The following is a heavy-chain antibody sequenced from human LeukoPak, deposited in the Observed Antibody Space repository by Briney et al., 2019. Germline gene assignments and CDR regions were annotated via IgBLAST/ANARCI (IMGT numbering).Heavy chain of an antibody. D-gene: IGHD5-18*01. CDR3: AGGPLQLWLNPHYYYYYMDV. V-gene: IGHV4-4*09. Sequence: PSETLSLTCTVSGGSISSYYWSWIRQPPGKGLEWIGYIYISGSTNYNPSLKSRVTISVDTSKNQFSLKLSSVTAADTAVYYCAGGPLQLWLNPHYYYYYMDVWGKGTTVTVSS. CDR2: IYISGST. J-gene: IGHJ6*03. CDR1: GGSISSYY.